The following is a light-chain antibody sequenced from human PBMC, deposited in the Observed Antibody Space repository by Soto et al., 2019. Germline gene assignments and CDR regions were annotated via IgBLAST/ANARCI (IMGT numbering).Light chain of an antibody. CDR3: QSYDSSLSGSV. J-gene: IGLJ3*02. CDR1: SSNIGAGYD. Sequence: QSELTQPPSVSGAPGQRVTISCTGSSSNIGAGYDVQWYQQLPGTAPKLLIYGDTNRPSGVPDRFSGSNSGTSASLAITGLQAEDESDYYCQSYDSSLSGSVFGGGTKLTVL. V-gene: IGLV1-40*01. CDR2: GDT.